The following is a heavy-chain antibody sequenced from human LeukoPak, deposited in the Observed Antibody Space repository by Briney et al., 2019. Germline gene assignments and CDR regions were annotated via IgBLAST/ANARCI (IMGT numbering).Heavy chain of an antibody. CDR2: FSYSGYT. V-gene: IGHV4-39*01. Sequence: PSETLSLTCTVSGGSVSSSPSYWAWIRQPPGKGLEWIGTFSYSGYTHYNPSLRGRVTMSLDTSKNQLSLRLTSVTAADTAIFYCARRSFPLYFDSWGQGTMVTVSS. CDR1: GGSVSSSPSY. CDR3: ARRSFPLYFDS. J-gene: IGHJ4*02. D-gene: IGHD2-15*01.